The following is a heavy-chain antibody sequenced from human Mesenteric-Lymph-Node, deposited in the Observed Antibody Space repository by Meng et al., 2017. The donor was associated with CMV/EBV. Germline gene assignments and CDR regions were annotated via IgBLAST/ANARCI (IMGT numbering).Heavy chain of an antibody. CDR2: INHSGST. J-gene: IGHJ3*02. CDR1: GGSFTGNY. CDR3: AKHGRQWELLGAFDI. Sequence: GSLRLSCAVYGGSFTGNYWTWIRQPPGKGLEWIGEINHSGSTNYNPSLKSRVTISVDTSKNQFSLKLSSVTAADTAVYYCAKHGRQWELLGAFDIWGQGTMVTVSS. V-gene: IGHV4-34*01. D-gene: IGHD1-26*01.